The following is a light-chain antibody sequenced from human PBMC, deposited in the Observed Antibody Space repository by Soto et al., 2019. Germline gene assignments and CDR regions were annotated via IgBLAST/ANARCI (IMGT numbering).Light chain of an antibody. V-gene: IGKV1-39*01. Sequence: DIQMTQSPSSLSASVGDRVTITCRASQPITNYLNWYQQKPGKAPELVIYRASTLQSGVPSRFSGSGSGTDFTLTINSLQAEDFATYYCQQGYSTPYTFGRGTKLEIK. CDR1: QPITNY. J-gene: IGKJ2*01. CDR2: RAS. CDR3: QQGYSTPYT.